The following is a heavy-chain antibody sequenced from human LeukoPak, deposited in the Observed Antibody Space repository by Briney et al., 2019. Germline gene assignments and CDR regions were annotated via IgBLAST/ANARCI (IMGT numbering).Heavy chain of an antibody. Sequence: ASVKVSCKASGYTFTSYAMNWVRQAPGQGLEWMGWISTITGDPTYAQGFTGRFVFSLDTSVSTAYLQISSLKAEDTAVYYCARGSLGQVAAAGTRYGMDVWGQGTTVTVSS. V-gene: IGHV7-4-1*02. CDR3: ARGSLGQVAAAGTRYGMDV. D-gene: IGHD6-13*01. J-gene: IGHJ6*02. CDR2: ISTITGDP. CDR1: GYTFTSYA.